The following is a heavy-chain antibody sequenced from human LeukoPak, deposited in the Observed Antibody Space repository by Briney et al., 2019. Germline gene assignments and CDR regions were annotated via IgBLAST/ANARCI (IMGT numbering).Heavy chain of an antibody. CDR1: GFTFGNYA. Sequence: GGSLRLSCAASGFTFGNYAMSWVRQAPGKGLEWVSGVSGSGDSSFYADSVKGRFTISRDNSKNTLYLQLNSLSAEDTALYYCSRALCSSTSCYATYWYFDLWGRGTLVTVSS. CDR3: SRALCSSTSCYATYWYFDL. D-gene: IGHD2-2*01. J-gene: IGHJ2*01. V-gene: IGHV3-23*01. CDR2: VSGSGDSS.